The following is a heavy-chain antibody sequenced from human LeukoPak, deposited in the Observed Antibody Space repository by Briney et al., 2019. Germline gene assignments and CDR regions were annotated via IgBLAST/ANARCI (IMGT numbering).Heavy chain of an antibody. CDR2: INHSGST. Sequence: SQTLSLTSALYGVSLSGYYCSSIRQPPGKGLWWSGEINHSGSTNYNPSLKSRVTISVDTSKNQFSLKLSSVTAADTAVYYCARRKYYDITFRGRPFDYWGQGTLVTVSS. J-gene: IGHJ4*02. V-gene: IGHV4-34*01. D-gene: IGHD3-9*01. CDR1: GVSLSGYY. CDR3: ARRKYYDITFRGRPFDY.